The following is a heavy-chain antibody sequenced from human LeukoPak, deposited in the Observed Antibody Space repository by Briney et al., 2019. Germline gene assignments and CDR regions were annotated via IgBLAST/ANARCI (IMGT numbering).Heavy chain of an antibody. CDR2: IYYSGST. J-gene: IGHJ4*02. V-gene: IGHV4-31*03. D-gene: IGHD3-22*01. Sequence: SQTLSLTCTVSGGSISSGGYYWSWIRQHPGKGLEWIGYIYYSGSTYYNPSLKSRVTISVDTSKNQFSLKLSSVTAADTAVYYCASSYPRGHHLYDSSGFGGYWGQGTLVTVSS. CDR1: GGSISSGGYY. CDR3: ASSYPRGHHLYDSSGFGGY.